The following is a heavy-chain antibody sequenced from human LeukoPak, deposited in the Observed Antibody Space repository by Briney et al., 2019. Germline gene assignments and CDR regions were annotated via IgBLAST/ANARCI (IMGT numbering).Heavy chain of an antibody. V-gene: IGHV3-48*03. CDR3: ARGYYDFWSGYSTYYYYGMDV. CDR2: ISSSGSTI. D-gene: IGHD3-3*01. J-gene: IGHJ6*02. Sequence: AGESLRLSCAASGFTFSSYEMNWVRQAPGKGLEWVSYISSSGSTIYYADSVKGRFTISRDNAKNSLYLQMNSLRAEDTAVYYCARGYYDFWSGYSTYYYYGMDVWGQGTTVTVSS. CDR1: GFTFSSYE.